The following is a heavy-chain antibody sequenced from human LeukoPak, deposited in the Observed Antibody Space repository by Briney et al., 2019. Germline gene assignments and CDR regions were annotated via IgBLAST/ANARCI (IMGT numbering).Heavy chain of an antibody. CDR2: INPNSGGT. J-gene: IGHJ5*02. Sequence: ASVKVSCKASGYTFTGYYMHWVRQAPGQGREWMGWINPNSGGTNYAQKFQGRVTMARDTSISTAYMEVSRLRSDDTAVYYCARDRGSLGWFDPWGQGTLVTVSS. D-gene: IGHD3-16*01. CDR1: GYTFTGYY. V-gene: IGHV1-2*02. CDR3: ARDRGSLGWFDP.